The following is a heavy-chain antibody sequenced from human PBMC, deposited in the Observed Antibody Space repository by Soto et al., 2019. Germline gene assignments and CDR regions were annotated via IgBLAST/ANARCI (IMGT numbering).Heavy chain of an antibody. CDR2: IYYSGSS. Sequence: PSETLSLTCTVSGGSISSYYWSWIRQPPGKGLEWVGYIYYSGSSDYTPSLKSRLSMSIDKCKNQFSLRLSSMTAADTAINFCARMPYYYDNRYFDLWGRGTLVTVSS. CDR3: ARMPYYYDNRYFDL. J-gene: IGHJ2*01. V-gene: IGHV4-59*04. D-gene: IGHD3-22*01. CDR1: GGSISSYY.